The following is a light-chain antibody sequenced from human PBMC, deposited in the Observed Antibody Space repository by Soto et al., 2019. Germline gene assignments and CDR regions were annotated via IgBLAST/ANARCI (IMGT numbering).Light chain of an antibody. CDR3: CSYAGSSPYV. Sequence: QSALTQPASVSGSPGQSITISCTGTSSDVGSNNLVSWYQQHPGKAPKLMIYEDSKRPSGVSNRFSGSKSGNTASLTISGLQAEDEADYYCCSYAGSSPYVFGTGTKLTVL. CDR2: EDS. J-gene: IGLJ1*01. V-gene: IGLV2-23*01. CDR1: SSDVGSNNL.